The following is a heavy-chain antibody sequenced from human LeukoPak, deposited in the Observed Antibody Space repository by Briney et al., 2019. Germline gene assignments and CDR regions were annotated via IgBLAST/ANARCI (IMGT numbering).Heavy chain of an antibody. J-gene: IGHJ4*02. V-gene: IGHV3-15*01. D-gene: IGHD2-15*01. Sequence: GGSLRLSCAASGFTFSNAWMSWVRQAPGKGLEWVGRIKSKTDGGTTDHAAPVKGRFTISRDDSKNTLYLQMKSLKTEDTAVYYCTTPLVVVAATAFYYWGQGTLVTVSS. CDR2: IKSKTDGGTT. CDR3: TTPLVVVAATAFYY. CDR1: GFTFSNAW.